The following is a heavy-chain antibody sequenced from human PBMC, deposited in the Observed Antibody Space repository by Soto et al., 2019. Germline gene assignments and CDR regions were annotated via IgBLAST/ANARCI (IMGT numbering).Heavy chain of an antibody. Sequence: GGSLRLSCAASGLTFSNAWMNWVRQAPGKGLEWVAVIWYDGSNKYYADSVKGRFTISRDNSKNTLYLQMDSLRAEDTAVYYCARVLGRDGYNLDYWGQGTLVTVSS. CDR1: GLTFSNAW. D-gene: IGHD5-12*01. CDR3: ARVLGRDGYNLDY. J-gene: IGHJ4*02. V-gene: IGHV3-33*08. CDR2: IWYDGSNK.